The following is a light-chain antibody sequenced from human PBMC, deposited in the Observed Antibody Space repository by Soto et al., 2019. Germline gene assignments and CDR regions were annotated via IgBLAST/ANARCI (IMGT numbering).Light chain of an antibody. CDR2: KAS. J-gene: IGKJ5*01. CDR3: QQYNSYPIT. Sequence: DIQMTQSPSTLSASVGDRVTITCRASQSISSWLAWYQQKPGKAPKLLIYKASSLESGVPSRFSGSGSGTEFTLTISSLQPDDFAPYYCQQYNSYPITFGQGTLLEIK. CDR1: QSISSW. V-gene: IGKV1-5*03.